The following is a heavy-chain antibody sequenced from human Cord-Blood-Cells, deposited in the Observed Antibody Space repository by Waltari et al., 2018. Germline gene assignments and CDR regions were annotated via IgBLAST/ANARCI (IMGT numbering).Heavy chain of an antibody. CDR1: GFTFDDYA. CDR2: ISWNSGSK. CDR3: AKDFGSGDY. V-gene: IGHV3-9*01. D-gene: IGHD1-26*01. J-gene: IGHJ4*02. Sequence: EVQLVESGGGLVQPGRSLRHSCVASGFTFDDYAMHWVRQAPGKGLEWVSGISWNSGSKGYADSLKGRFTIPRDNPKNSLYLQMNRLRAEDTALYYCAKDFGSGDYWGQGTLVTVSS.